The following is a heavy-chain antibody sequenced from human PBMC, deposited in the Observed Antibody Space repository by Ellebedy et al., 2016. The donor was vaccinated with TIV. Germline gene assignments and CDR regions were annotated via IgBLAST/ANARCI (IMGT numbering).Heavy chain of an antibody. CDR2: TYYRSEWYG. V-gene: IGHV6-1*01. Sequence: QTLSLTCAISGDSVSNNSAAWHWIRQSPSRGLEWLGRTYYRSEWYGDYAESVRSRITINPDRFKNQFSLHLKSVTPEDTAIYYCVRGGPSWFDPWGQGTLVTVSS. J-gene: IGHJ5*02. CDR3: VRGGPSWFDP. CDR1: GDSVSNNSAA.